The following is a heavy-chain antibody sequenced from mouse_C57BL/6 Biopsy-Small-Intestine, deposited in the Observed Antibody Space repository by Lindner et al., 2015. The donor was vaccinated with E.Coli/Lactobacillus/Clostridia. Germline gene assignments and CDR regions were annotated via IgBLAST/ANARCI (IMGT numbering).Heavy chain of an antibody. D-gene: IGHD1-1*01. CDR3: ARDYYDSSGYRLDYFDY. J-gene: IGHJ2*01. CDR2: ISAYNGNT. V-gene: IGHV1-81*01. CDR1: GYTFTSYG. Sequence: SVKVSCKAPGYTFTSYGISWVRQAPGQGLEWMGWISAYNGNTNYAQKLQGRVTMTTDTSTSTAYMELRSLRSDDTAVYYCARDYYDSSGYRLDYFDYWGQGTLVTVSS.